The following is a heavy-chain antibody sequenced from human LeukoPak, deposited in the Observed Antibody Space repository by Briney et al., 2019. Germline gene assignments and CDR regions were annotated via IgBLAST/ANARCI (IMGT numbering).Heavy chain of an antibody. Sequence: PSETLSLTCTVSGGSISSYYWSWIRQPPGKGLEWIGYIYYSGSTNYNPSLKSRVTISVDTSKNQFSLKLSSVTAADTAVYYCARQMGDTAMARDFDYWGQGTLVTVSS. J-gene: IGHJ4*02. CDR1: GGSISSYY. CDR2: IYYSGST. D-gene: IGHD5-18*01. V-gene: IGHV4-59*08. CDR3: ARQMGDTAMARDFDY.